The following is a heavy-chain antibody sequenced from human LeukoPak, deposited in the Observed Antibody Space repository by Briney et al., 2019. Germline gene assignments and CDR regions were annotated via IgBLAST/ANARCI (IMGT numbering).Heavy chain of an antibody. J-gene: IGHJ3*02. V-gene: IGHV3-7*01. CDR2: IKPDGSEK. CDR1: GFTFRNYW. CDR3: AREDMWAFDM. D-gene: IGHD2-15*01. Sequence: GGSLRLSCAASGFTFRNYWMSWVRQTPGKGLEWVATIKPDGSEKDYVHSVKGRFTISRDNAKNSLYLQMDSLRAEGTALYYCAREDMWAFDMWGQGTMVIVSS.